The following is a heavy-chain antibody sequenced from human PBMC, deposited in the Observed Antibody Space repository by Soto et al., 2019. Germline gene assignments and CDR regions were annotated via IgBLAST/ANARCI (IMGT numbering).Heavy chain of an antibody. J-gene: IGHJ4*02. CDR1: GGSISSSNW. V-gene: IGHV4-4*02. CDR2: IYHSGST. CDR3: ARSSQSTVTTFAY. D-gene: IGHD4-17*01. Sequence: SETLSLTCAVSGGSISSSNWWSWVRQPPGKGLEWIGEIYHSGSTNYNPSLKSRVTISVDTSKNQFSLKLSSVTAADTAVYYCARSSQSTVTTFAYWGQGTLVTVSS.